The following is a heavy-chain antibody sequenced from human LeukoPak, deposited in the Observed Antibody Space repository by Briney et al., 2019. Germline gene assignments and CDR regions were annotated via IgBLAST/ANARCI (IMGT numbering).Heavy chain of an antibody. CDR1: GFTFSSYP. Sequence: GGSLRLSCSASGFTFSSYPLHWVRQAPGKGLEYVSGIHSNGGGTYYADSFRGRFTTSRDNSKNTLYLQMSSLRAEDTALYYCFCNTAGLDYWGQGTLVTVSS. V-gene: IGHV3-64D*09. CDR3: FCNTAGLDY. CDR2: IHSNGGGT. D-gene: IGHD2-8*02. J-gene: IGHJ4*02.